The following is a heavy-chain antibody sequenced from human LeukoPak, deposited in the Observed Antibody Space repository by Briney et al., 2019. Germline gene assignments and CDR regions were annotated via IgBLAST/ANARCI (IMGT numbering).Heavy chain of an antibody. J-gene: IGHJ4*02. CDR2: IYYSGST. V-gene: IGHV4-39*01. CDR1: GGSISSSSYY. D-gene: IGHD5-12*01. CDR3: ARARGLGLRFGFGGYGLDY. Sequence: PSETLSLTCTVSGGSISSSSYYWGWIRQPPGKGLEWIGSIYYSGSTYYNPSLKSRVTISVDTSKNQFSLKLSSVTAADTAVYYCARARGLGLRFGFGGYGLDYWGQGTLVTVSS.